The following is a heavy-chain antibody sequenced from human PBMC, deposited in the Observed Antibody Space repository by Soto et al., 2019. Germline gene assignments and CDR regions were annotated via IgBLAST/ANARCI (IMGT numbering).Heavy chain of an antibody. CDR1: GYSISSGYY. D-gene: IGHD3-3*01. J-gene: IGHJ6*02. CDR2: IYHSGST. V-gene: IGHV4-38-2*02. CDR3: ARDSERGFKGGYYRDYYYYGMDV. Sequence: SETLSLTCAVSGYSISSGYYWGWIRQPPGKGLEWIGSIYHSGSTYYNPSLKSRVTISVDTSKNQFSLKLSSVTAADTAVYYCARDSERGFKGGYYRDYYYYGMDVWGQGTTVTSP.